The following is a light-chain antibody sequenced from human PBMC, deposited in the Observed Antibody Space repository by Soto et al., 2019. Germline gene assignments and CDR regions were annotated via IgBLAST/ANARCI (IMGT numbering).Light chain of an antibody. CDR1: QSVSSY. Sequence: PGERAALSCRASQSVSSYLAWYQQKPGQAPRLLIYDASNRATGIPARFSGSGSGTDFTLTISSLQSEDFAVYYCQQRSSWPLTFGGGTKVDIK. CDR3: QQRSSWPLT. V-gene: IGKV3-11*01. J-gene: IGKJ4*01. CDR2: DAS.